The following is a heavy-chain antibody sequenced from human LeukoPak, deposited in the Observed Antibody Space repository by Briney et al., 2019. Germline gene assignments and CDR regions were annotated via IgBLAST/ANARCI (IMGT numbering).Heavy chain of an antibody. Sequence: PGGSLRLSCAESEFTFSSYGMHWVRQGPGKGLEWVAVIWFDGSNKFYGDSVKGRFTVPRDNSRNTLYLQMNSLRAEDTAVYYCARQEYGLHYWGQGTLVTVSS. V-gene: IGHV3-33*01. CDR3: ARQEYGLHY. D-gene: IGHD3-10*01. CDR1: EFTFSSYG. CDR2: IWFDGSNK. J-gene: IGHJ4*02.